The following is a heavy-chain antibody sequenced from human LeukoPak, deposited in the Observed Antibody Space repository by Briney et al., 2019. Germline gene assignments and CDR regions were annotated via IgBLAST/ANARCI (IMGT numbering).Heavy chain of an antibody. D-gene: IGHD2-21*02. Sequence: SQTLSLTCTVSGGSISSGGYYWSWIRQHPGKGLEWIGYIYYSGSTYYNPSLKSRVTISVDTSTNQFSLKLSSVTAADTAVYYCARTAYCGGDCYPYYYYGMDVWGQGTTVTVSS. J-gene: IGHJ6*02. CDR2: IYYSGST. CDR3: ARTAYCGGDCYPYYYYGMDV. CDR1: GGSISSGGYY. V-gene: IGHV4-31*03.